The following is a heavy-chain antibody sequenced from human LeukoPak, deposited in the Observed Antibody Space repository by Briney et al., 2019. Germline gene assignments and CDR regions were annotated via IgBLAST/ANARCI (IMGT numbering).Heavy chain of an antibody. Sequence: SETLSLTCAVSGGSISSSNWWSWVRQPPGKGLEWIGEIYHSGSTNYNPALKSRVTISVDKSKNQFSLKLRCVTAADTGVYYCASFGSMLGYCSSTSCQDYWGQGTLSPSPQ. CDR1: GGSISSSNW. J-gene: IGHJ4*02. D-gene: IGHD2-2*01. CDR2: IYHSGST. CDR3: ASFGSMLGYCSSTSCQDY. V-gene: IGHV4-4*02.